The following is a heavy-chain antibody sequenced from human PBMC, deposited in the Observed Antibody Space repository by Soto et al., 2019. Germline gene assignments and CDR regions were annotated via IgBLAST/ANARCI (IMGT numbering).Heavy chain of an antibody. D-gene: IGHD5-18*01. Sequence: ASVKVSCKASGYTFSNYAISWVRQAPGQGLEWMGWISAYNGNTNYAQKLQDRVTVTTDTSTSTAYMELRSLRSDDTAVYYCARKPNSYGNYYYFDSGGRGTLVTVP. CDR1: GYTFSNYA. CDR3: ARKPNSYGNYYYFDS. V-gene: IGHV1-18*01. CDR2: ISAYNGNT. J-gene: IGHJ4*02.